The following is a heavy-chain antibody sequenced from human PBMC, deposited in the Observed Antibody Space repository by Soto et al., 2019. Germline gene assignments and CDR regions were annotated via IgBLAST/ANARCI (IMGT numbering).Heavy chain of an antibody. CDR2: IYYSGGT. CDR3: TREQSDDNYFDP. CDR1: GAALSSGGYF. J-gene: IGHJ5*02. Sequence: PSETLCLTYTVSGAALSSGGYFYTWVRQPPGKGLEWLGYIYYSGGTNYNPSLKSRVTISLDKSKSQFSLRLISVTAADTAVYYCTREQSDDNYFDPWGQGTLVTVAS. V-gene: IGHV4-61*08. D-gene: IGHD6-19*01.